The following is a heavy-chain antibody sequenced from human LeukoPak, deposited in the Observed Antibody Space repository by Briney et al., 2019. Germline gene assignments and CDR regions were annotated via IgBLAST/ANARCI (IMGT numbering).Heavy chain of an antibody. D-gene: IGHD5-18*01. J-gene: IGHJ4*02. CDR1: GFTFSNYA. CDR2: ISGSGGST. V-gene: IGHV3-23*01. CDR3: TKGTIWLPFDY. Sequence: GGSVRLSCAASGFTFSNYAMSWARQAPGKRLEWVSAISGSGGSTYYADSVKGRFTISRDNSKNTLYLQMNSLRAEDTAVYYCTKGTIWLPFDYWGQGTLVTVSS.